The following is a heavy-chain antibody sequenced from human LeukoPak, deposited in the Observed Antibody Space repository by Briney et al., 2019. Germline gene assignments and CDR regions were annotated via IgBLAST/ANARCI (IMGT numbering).Heavy chain of an antibody. CDR1: GFSFSSHW. CDR3: ARDGVRDGLYFDY. J-gene: IGHJ4*02. Sequence: TGGSLRLSCAASGFSFSSHWMSWVRQVPGKGLEWVANINQDGSEKYYVDSVKGRFTISRDNAKNSLYLQMNSLRAEDTTGYYCARDGVRDGLYFDYWGQGTLVTVSS. V-gene: IGHV3-7*01. D-gene: IGHD5-24*01. CDR2: INQDGSEK.